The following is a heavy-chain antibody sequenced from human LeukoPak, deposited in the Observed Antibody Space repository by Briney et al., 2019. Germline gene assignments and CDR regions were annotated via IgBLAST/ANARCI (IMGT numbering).Heavy chain of an antibody. D-gene: IGHD2-2*02. J-gene: IGHJ6*03. Sequence: SVKVSCKASGYTFTSYYMHWVRQAPGQGLEWMGGIIPIFGTANYAQKFQGRVTITTDESTSTAYMELSSLRSEDTAVYYCARGEYCSSTSCYTGYYYYYMDVWGKGTTVTVSS. CDR2: IIPIFGTA. CDR3: ARGEYCSSTSCYTGYYYYYMDV. V-gene: IGHV1-69*05. CDR1: GYTFTSYY.